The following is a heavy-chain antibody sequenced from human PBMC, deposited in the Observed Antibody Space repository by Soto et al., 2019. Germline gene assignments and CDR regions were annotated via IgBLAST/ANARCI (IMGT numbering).Heavy chain of an antibody. V-gene: IGHV3-74*01. CDR2: INSDGSST. J-gene: IGHJ6*02. CDR1: GFTFSSYW. D-gene: IGHD3-22*01. CDR3: ARDEAYYYDSSGYPYFHYYYGIDV. Sequence: PGGSLRLSCAASGFTFSSYWMHWVRQAPGKGLVWVSRINSDGSSTSYADSVKGRFTISRDNAKNTLYLQMNSLRAEDTAVYYCARDEAYYYDSSGYPYFHYYYGIDVWGHGTTFTVSS.